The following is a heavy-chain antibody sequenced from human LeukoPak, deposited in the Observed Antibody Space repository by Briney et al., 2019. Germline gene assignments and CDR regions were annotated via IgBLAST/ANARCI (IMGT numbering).Heavy chain of an antibody. V-gene: IGHV1-69*05. Sequence: ASVKVSCKASGGTFSSYAISWVRQAPGQGLEWMGGIIPIFGTANYAQKFQGRVTITTDESTSTAYMELSSLRSEDTAVYYCARDCRGSTSCGYYYYYGMDVWGQGTTVTVSS. CDR2: IIPIFGTA. D-gene: IGHD2-2*01. J-gene: IGHJ6*02. CDR1: GGTFSSYA. CDR3: ARDCRGSTSCGYYYYYGMDV.